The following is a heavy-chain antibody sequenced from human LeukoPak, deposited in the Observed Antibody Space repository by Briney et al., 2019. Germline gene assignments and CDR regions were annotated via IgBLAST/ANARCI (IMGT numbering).Heavy chain of an antibody. D-gene: IGHD6-13*01. Sequence: GGSLRLSCAAFGFTFSDYEMNWVRQAPGKGLEWVANIKQDGSEKYYVGSVKGRFTISRDNAKNSLYLQMNSLRAEDTAVYYCANIAAAGRGIDCWGQGTLVTVSS. V-gene: IGHV3-7*01. CDR3: ANIAAAGRGIDC. CDR2: IKQDGSEK. CDR1: GFTFSDYE. J-gene: IGHJ4*02.